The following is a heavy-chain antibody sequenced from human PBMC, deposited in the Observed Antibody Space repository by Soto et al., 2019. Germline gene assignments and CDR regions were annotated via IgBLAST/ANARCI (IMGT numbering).Heavy chain of an antibody. Sequence: SETLSRSCSVSGGSITSYWCSWIRQPPGKGLELIGYIYYGAYNNCNPILKSRVTISGDTSQNQVSRKLNSVTTADTAVYYCARWDSNWFDPWGQGVLVTVSS. J-gene: IGHJ5*02. D-gene: IGHD1-26*01. CDR2: IYYGAYN. CDR1: GGSITSYW. V-gene: IGHV4-59*01. CDR3: ARWDSNWFDP.